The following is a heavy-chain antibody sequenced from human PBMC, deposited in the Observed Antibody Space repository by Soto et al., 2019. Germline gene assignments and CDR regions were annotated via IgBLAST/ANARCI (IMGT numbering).Heavy chain of an antibody. D-gene: IGHD6-19*01. CDR2: ISAYNDNT. Sequence: QVQLVQSGAEVKKPGASVKVSCKASGYTFTSCGISWVRQAPGQGPEWMGWISAYNDNTNYAQKLQGRVTMTTDTSTSTAYMELRSLRSDDTAVYYCAREDSSGWYQYYFDYWGQGTLVTVSS. J-gene: IGHJ4*02. CDR3: AREDSSGWYQYYFDY. CDR1: GYTFTSCG. V-gene: IGHV1-18*01.